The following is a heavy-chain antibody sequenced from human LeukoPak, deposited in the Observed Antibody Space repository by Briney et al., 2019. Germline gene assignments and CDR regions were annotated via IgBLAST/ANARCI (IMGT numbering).Heavy chain of an antibody. D-gene: IGHD3-3*01. Sequence: GGSLRLSCAASGFTFSSYWMSWGRQAPGKGVEWVANIKQDGSEKYYVDSVKGRFTASRDNAKNSLYLQMNSLRAEDTAVYYCARVFNFWSGYYRDSWGQGTLVTVSS. CDR2: IKQDGSEK. J-gene: IGHJ4*02. CDR1: GFTFSSYW. V-gene: IGHV3-7*04. CDR3: ARVFNFWSGYYRDS.